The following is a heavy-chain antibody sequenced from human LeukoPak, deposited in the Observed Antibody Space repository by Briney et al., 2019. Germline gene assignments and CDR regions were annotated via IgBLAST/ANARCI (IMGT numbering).Heavy chain of an antibody. CDR2: IEYSGRT. J-gene: IGHJ4*02. CDR3: ARSHDHLWGNYPDY. CDR1: GGSISGYY. V-gene: IGHV4-59*12. Sequence: SETLSLTCIVSGGSISGYYWSWIRQPPGKGLEWIGYIEYSGRTEYKPSLQSRLTISVDKSKNQFSLRLNSVTAADTAMYYCARSHDHLWGNYPDYWGQGTLVTVSS. D-gene: IGHD3-16*02.